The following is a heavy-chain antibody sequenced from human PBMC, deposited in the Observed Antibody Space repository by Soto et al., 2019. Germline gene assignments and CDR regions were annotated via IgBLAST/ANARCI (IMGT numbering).Heavy chain of an antibody. Sequence: PSETLSLTCTVSGGSIYTYSWTWLRQPAGKGLEWIGHIYSSGSANYNPSLKSRVSMSVDTSKNQFSLKLNSVTAADTAVYYCATIVVAKDYCGQVDLVT. D-gene: IGHD1-26*01. CDR1: GGSIYTYS. J-gene: IGHJ4*02. V-gene: IGHV4-4*07. CDR3: ATIVVAKDY. CDR2: IYSSGSA.